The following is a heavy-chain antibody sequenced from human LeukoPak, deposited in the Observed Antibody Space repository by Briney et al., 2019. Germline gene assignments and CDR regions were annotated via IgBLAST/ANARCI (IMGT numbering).Heavy chain of an antibody. CDR2: IYYRGST. D-gene: IGHD6-19*01. Sequence: SETLSLTCTVSGGSISSYYWSWIRQPPGKGLEWIGYIYYRGSTNYNPSRKSRVTISLDTSKNQFYLKLNSVTAADTAVYYCARDHKAVAGHEYLYYNYMDVWGKGTTVTVSS. CDR3: ARDHKAVAGHEYLYYNYMDV. V-gene: IGHV4-59*01. CDR1: GGSISSYY. J-gene: IGHJ6*03.